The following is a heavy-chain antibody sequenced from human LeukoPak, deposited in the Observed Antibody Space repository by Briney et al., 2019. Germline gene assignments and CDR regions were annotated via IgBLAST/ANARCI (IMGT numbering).Heavy chain of an antibody. CDR3: ARGGGSFDY. CDR2: IYYSGST. Sequence: SETLSLTCTVSGGSISSYYWSWIRQPPGKGLGWIGYIYYSGSTNYNPSLKSRVTISVDTSKNQFSLKLSSVTAADTAVYYCARGGGSFDYWGQGTLGTVSS. V-gene: IGHV4-59*01. CDR1: GGSISSYY. J-gene: IGHJ4*02.